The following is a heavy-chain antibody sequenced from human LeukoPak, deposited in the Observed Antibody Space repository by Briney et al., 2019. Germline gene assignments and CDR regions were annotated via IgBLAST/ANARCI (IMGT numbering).Heavy chain of an antibody. CDR3: ARSPGIWNEYGRLEY. CDR1: GDSISSCGHY. Sequence: PSETLSLTCAVSGDSISSCGHYWNWIRQRPGNGLEWIGYIFHTGNTYYNPSLKSRVIISVDTSKSQFSLNLSSVTAADTAVYYCARSPGIWNEYGRLEYWGQGALVTVSS. D-gene: IGHD1-1*01. J-gene: IGHJ4*02. CDR2: IFHTGNT. V-gene: IGHV4-31*11.